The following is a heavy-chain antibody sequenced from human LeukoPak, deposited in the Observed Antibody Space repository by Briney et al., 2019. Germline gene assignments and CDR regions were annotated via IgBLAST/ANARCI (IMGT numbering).Heavy chain of an antibody. D-gene: IGHD2-2*01. CDR3: AKGRGGRQYSSTSCFDY. V-gene: IGHV3-30*02. CDR1: GFTFSSYG. CDR2: IRYDGSNK. J-gene: IGHJ4*02. Sequence: GGSLRLSCAASGFTFSSYGMHWVRQAPGKGLEWVAFIRYDGSNKYYADSVKGRFTIFRDNSKNTLYLQMNSLRAEDTAVYYCAKGRGGRQYSSTSCFDYWGQGTLVTVSS.